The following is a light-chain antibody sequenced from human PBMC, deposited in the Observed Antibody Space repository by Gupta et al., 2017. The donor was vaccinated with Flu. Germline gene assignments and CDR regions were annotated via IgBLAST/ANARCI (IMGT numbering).Light chain of an antibody. V-gene: IGLV3-25*03. Sequence: GDALPKQYAYWYQQKPGQAPVLVIYKDSERPSGIPERFSGSSSGTTVTLTISGVQAEDEADYYCQSADSSGTKGVFGGGTKLTVL. J-gene: IGLJ2*01. CDR3: QSADSSGTKGV. CDR2: KDS. CDR1: ALPKQY.